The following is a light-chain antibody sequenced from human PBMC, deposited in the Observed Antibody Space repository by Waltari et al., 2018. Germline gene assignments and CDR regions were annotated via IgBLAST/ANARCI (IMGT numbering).Light chain of an antibody. CDR1: QSLLHSNGYNY. CDR2: LGS. J-gene: IGKJ1*01. Sequence: DIVMTQSPLSLPVTPGEPASIPCRFSQSLLHSNGYNYLDWYLQKPGQSPQLLIYLGSNRASGVPDRFSGSGSGTDFTLKISRVEAEDVGVYYCMQALQTPRTFGQGTKVEIK. CDR3: MQALQTPRT. V-gene: IGKV2-28*01.